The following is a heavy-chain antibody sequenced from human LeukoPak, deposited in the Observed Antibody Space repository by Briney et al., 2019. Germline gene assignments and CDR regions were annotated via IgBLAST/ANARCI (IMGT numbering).Heavy chain of an antibody. CDR3: ARGRRSRTTVVTQDY. CDR2: FYYSGNT. V-gene: IGHV4-59*01. Sequence: RPSETQSLTCTVSGGPISRYYWSWIRQPPGKGLEWIGCFYYSGNTNYHPSREGPVTISEDQSKNQFAPELSSVTAPDTAVYYCARGRRSRTTVVTQDYWGQGTLVTVSS. D-gene: IGHD4-23*01. J-gene: IGHJ4*02. CDR1: GGPISRYY.